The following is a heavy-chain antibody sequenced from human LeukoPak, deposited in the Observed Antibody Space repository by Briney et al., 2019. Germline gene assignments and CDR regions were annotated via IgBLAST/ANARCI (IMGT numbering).Heavy chain of an antibody. Sequence: ASVEVSCKASGYTFTGYYMHWVRQAPGQGLEWMGRINPNSGGTNYAQKFQGRVTMTRDTSISTAYMELSRLRSDDTAVYYCARVDCSGGSCYPDFDYWGQGTLVTVSS. J-gene: IGHJ4*02. CDR3: ARVDCSGGSCYPDFDY. CDR1: GYTFTGYY. CDR2: INPNSGGT. D-gene: IGHD2-15*01. V-gene: IGHV1-2*06.